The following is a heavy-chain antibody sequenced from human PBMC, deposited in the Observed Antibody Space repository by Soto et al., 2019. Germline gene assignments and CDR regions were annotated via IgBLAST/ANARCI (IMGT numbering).Heavy chain of an antibody. Sequence: PSETLSLTCAVYGGSFSGYYWSWIRQPPGKGLEWIGEINHSGSTNYNPSLKSRVTISVDTSKNQFSLKLSSVTAADTAVYYCARVQRWLQSKDYWGQGILVTVSS. CDR2: INHSGST. D-gene: IGHD5-12*01. J-gene: IGHJ4*02. CDR1: GGSFSGYY. CDR3: ARVQRWLQSKDY. V-gene: IGHV4-34*01.